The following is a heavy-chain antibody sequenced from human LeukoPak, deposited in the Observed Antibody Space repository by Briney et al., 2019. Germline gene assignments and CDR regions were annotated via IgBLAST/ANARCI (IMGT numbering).Heavy chain of an antibody. CDR3: ARDLKWGSGRPYYFDY. CDR2: IFYSGIV. D-gene: IGHD6-19*01. J-gene: IGHJ4*02. CDR1: GDSTSRYY. Sequence: SETLSLTCTVSGDSTSRYYWSWIRQPPGKGLEFLGYIFYSGIVNYNPSLKSRVTISVDTSKNQFSLKLSSVTAADTAVYYCARDLKWGSGRPYYFDYWGQGTLVTVSS. V-gene: IGHV4-59*12.